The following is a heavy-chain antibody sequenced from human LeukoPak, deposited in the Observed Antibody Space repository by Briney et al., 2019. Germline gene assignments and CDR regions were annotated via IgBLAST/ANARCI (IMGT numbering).Heavy chain of an antibody. CDR3: ARGGGSYYEYYFDY. J-gene: IGHJ4*02. D-gene: IGHD1-26*01. CDR1: GGSFSGYY. Sequence: SETLSLTCALYGGSFSGYYWTWIREPPGKVLEWMGEIHHSGSTNYNPSLKSRVTISVDSSKNQFPLKLSSVTAADTAVYYCARGGGSYYEYYFDYWGQGALVTVSS. V-gene: IGHV4-34*01. CDR2: IHHSGST.